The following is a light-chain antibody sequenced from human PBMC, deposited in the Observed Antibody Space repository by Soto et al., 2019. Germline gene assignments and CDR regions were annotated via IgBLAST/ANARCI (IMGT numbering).Light chain of an antibody. Sequence: DIQMTQSPSSVSASVGDSVTISCRASDEIYTSLAWYHQKPGRAPKLLIYGASNLHTGVSARFRGSGSGSDFSLTISSLQPDDIGIYYCQYYTLYSGPFDQGTKVDIK. V-gene: IGKV1-5*01. J-gene: IGKJ1*01. CDR2: GAS. CDR1: DEIYTS. CDR3: QYYTLYSGP.